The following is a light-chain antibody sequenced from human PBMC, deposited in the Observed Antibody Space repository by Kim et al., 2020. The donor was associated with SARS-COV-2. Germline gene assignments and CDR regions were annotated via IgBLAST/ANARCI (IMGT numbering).Light chain of an antibody. J-gene: IGKJ5*01. CDR3: QQYGISPFA. CDR2: RTS. CDR1: PRLTNNF. V-gene: IGKV3-20*01. Sequence: PPGDIATPSGRASPRLTNNFLAWYQQKPGQTPRLLIYRTSTRATGIPDRFSGSGSGRDFTLTINRLGPEDFAVYYCQQYGISPFAFGQGTRLEIK.